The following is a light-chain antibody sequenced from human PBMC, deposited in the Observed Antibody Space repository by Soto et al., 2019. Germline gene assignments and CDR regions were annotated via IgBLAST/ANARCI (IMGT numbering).Light chain of an antibody. CDR3: KQNIGPPYI. CDR1: QGIGND. CDR2: GAS. J-gene: IGKJ2*01. V-gene: IGKV1-16*02. Sequence: DIQMTQSPSSLSASVGDRVTITCRASQGIGNDLAWFQQKPGKAPKSLIYGASSLHSGVPSKFSGSGSGTNFPLTFGSLQPEDFATYYCKQNIGPPYIFGRGPNWRS.